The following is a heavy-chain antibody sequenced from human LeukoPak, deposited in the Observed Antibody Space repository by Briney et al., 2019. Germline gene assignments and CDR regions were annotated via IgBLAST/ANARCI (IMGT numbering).Heavy chain of an antibody. J-gene: IGHJ3*02. D-gene: IGHD1-14*01. CDR1: GFTFSSYA. CDR3: ARDTTIRAFDI. Sequence: GGSLRLSCAASGFTFSSYAMHWVRQAPGKGLEYVSAISSNGGSTYYANSVKGRFTFSRDNSKNTLYLQMGSLRAEDMAVYYCARDTTIRAFDIWGQGTMVTVSS. V-gene: IGHV3-64*01. CDR2: ISSNGGST.